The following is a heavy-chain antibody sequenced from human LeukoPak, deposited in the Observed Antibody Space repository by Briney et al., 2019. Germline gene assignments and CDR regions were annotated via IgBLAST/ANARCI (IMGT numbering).Heavy chain of an antibody. Sequence: GGSLRLSCAASGFTFSSYWMSWVRQAPGKGLEWVANIKQDGSEKYYVDSVKGRFTISRDNAKNSLYLQMNSLRAEDTAVYCCARVGGSGGSYFDYWGQGTLVTVSS. CDR2: IKQDGSEK. CDR3: ARVGGSGGSYFDY. V-gene: IGHV3-7*01. D-gene: IGHD3-10*01. CDR1: GFTFSSYW. J-gene: IGHJ4*02.